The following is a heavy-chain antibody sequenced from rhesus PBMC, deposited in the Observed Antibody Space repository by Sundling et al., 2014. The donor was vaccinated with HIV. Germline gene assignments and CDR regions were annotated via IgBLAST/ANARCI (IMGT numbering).Heavy chain of an antibody. D-gene: IGHD3-9*01. CDR2: INSGGGKT. CDR1: GFTFSSYG. J-gene: IGHJ4*01. V-gene: IGHV3S42*01. CDR3: AKLGEDDYGYYYTVFDY. Sequence: EVQLVETGGGLVQPGGSLKLSCAASGFTFSSYGMTWVRQAPGKGLEWVSTINSGGGKTYYADSVKGRFTISRDNSKNTLSLQMNSLRAEDTAVYYCAKLGEDDYGYYYTVFDYWGQGVLVTVSS.